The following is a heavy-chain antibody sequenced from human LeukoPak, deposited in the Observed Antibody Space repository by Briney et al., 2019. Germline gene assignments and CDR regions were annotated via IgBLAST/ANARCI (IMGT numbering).Heavy chain of an antibody. D-gene: IGHD3-3*01. CDR2: IYHSGST. J-gene: IGHJ4*02. V-gene: IGHV4-4*02. Sequence: PSGTLSLTCAVSGGSISSSNWWSWVRRPPGKGLEWIGEIYHSGSTNYNPSLKSRVTISVGKSKNQFSLKLSSVTAADTAVYYCARSVGGVWHLDYWGQGTLVTVSS. CDR1: GGSISSSNW. CDR3: ARSVGGVWHLDY.